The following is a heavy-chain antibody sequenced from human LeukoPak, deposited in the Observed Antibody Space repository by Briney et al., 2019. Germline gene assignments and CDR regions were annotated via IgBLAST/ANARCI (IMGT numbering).Heavy chain of an antibody. V-gene: IGHV4-34*01. Sequence: SETLSLTCAVYDGSFSGYYWSWIRQSPGKGLEWIGEIKHGGSTNYNPSLKSRVTISLDTSKNQFFLRLTSVTAADTAVYYCARSLLLRGVILFGGIYGMDVWGQGTTVTVSS. J-gene: IGHJ6*02. CDR2: IKHGGST. CDR3: ARSLLLRGVILFGGIYGMDV. CDR1: DGSFSGYY. D-gene: IGHD3-10*01.